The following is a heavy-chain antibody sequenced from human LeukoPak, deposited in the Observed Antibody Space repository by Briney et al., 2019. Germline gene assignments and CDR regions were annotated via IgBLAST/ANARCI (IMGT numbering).Heavy chain of an antibody. CDR1: GFTFSSNY. CDR3: ARDRSSVYDFWSGYYYRGWFDP. V-gene: IGHV3-66*02. Sequence: GRSLRLSCAASGFTFSSNYMSWVRQAPGKGLEWVSVIYSGGSTYYAESVKGRFTISRDNSKNTLYLQMNSLRAEDTAVYYCARDRSSVYDFWSGYYYRGWFDPWGQGTLVTVSS. J-gene: IGHJ5*02. CDR2: IYSGGST. D-gene: IGHD3-3*01.